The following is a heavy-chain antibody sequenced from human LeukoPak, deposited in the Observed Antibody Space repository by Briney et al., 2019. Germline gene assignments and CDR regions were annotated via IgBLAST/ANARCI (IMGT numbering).Heavy chain of an antibody. Sequence: ASVKVSCKASGYTFTSYDINWVRQATGQGLEWMGWMNPNSGNTGYAQKFQGRVTITRNTSISTAYMELSSLRSDDTAVYYCATSGDSMNWFDPWGQGTLVTVSS. J-gene: IGHJ5*02. D-gene: IGHD2-21*02. V-gene: IGHV1-8*03. CDR1: GYTFTSYD. CDR3: ATSGDSMNWFDP. CDR2: MNPNSGNT.